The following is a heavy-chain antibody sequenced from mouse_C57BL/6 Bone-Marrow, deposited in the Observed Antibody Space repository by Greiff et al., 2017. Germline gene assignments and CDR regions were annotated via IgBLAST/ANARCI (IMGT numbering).Heavy chain of an antibody. CDR1: GYTFTSYW. CDR3: ARCYNYGSSYGDIDV. V-gene: IGHV1-69*01. Sequence: QVQLQQPGAELVMPGASVKLSCKASGYTFTSYWMHWVKQRPGQGLEWIGEIDPSDSYTNYNQKFKGKATLTVDKSSSTAYMQLSSLTSEDSAVYYCARCYNYGSSYGDIDVWGTGTTVTVSS. D-gene: IGHD1-1*01. J-gene: IGHJ1*03. CDR2: IDPSDSYT.